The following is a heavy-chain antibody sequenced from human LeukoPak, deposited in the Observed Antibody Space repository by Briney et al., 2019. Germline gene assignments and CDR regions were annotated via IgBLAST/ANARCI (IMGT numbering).Heavy chain of an antibody. J-gene: IGHJ3*02. CDR1: GGSVSSGSYY. CDR2: IYYSGST. D-gene: IGHD2-8*01. Sequence: SETLSLTCTVSGGSVSSGSYYWSWIRQPPGKGLEWIGYIYYSGSTNYNPSLKSRVTISVDTSKNQFSLKLSSVTAADTAVYYCASEMGGAFDIWGQGTMVTVSS. V-gene: IGHV4-61*01. CDR3: ASEMGGAFDI.